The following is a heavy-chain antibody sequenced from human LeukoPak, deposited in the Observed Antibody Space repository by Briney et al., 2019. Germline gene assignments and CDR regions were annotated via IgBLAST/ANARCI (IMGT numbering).Heavy chain of an antibody. Sequence: SETLSLTCAVYSGSFSGYYWSWIRQPPGKGLEWIGEINHSGSTNYNPSLKSRVTISVDTSKNQFSLKLSSVTAADTAVYYCARGPNYGSGSYVDYWGQGTLVTVSS. V-gene: IGHV4-34*01. D-gene: IGHD3-10*01. CDR3: ARGPNYGSGSYVDY. CDR1: SGSFSGYY. CDR2: INHSGST. J-gene: IGHJ4*02.